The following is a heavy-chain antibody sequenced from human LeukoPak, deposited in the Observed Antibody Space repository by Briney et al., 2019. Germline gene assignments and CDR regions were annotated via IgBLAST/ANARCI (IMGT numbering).Heavy chain of an antibody. CDR1: GGSISSWTYY. CDR3: VRQESSHFDY. Sequence: KPSETLSLTCTVSGGSISSWTYYWGWVRQPPGKGLEWIGSFYYDGSTYYNPSLKSRVTISVDTSKNYFSVKLSSVTAADTAVYYCVRQESSHFDYWGQGTLVTVSS. V-gene: IGHV4-39*01. J-gene: IGHJ4*02. D-gene: IGHD2-2*01. CDR2: FYYDGST.